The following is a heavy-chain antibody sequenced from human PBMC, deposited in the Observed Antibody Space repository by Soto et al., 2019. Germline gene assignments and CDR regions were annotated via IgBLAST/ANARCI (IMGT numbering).Heavy chain of an antibody. CDR1: GFTFSNAW. J-gene: IGHJ4*02. Sequence: GGSLRLSCAASGFTFSNAWMNWIRQAPGKGLEWVGRIKSKTDGGTTDYAAPVKGRFTISRDDSKNTLYLQMNSLKTEDTAVYYCTTDPVWDGDYTAYYFDYWGQGTLVTVSS. CDR3: TTDPVWDGDYTAYYFDY. V-gene: IGHV3-15*07. CDR2: IKSKTDGGTT. D-gene: IGHD4-17*01.